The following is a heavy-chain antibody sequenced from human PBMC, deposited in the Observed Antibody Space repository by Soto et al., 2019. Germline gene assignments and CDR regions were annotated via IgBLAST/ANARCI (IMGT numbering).Heavy chain of an antibody. Sequence: QVQLQESGPGLVRPSQTLSLTCTVSGASISSDGYYWGWIRQHPGKGLEYIAYMYYSGSTYYNPSLKSRVTMAVDASKNQFSLKLSAVTAADTAVYYCARSRQTVTSRFDFWRQGALVTVSS. CDR3: ARSRQTVTSRFDF. V-gene: IGHV4-31*03. D-gene: IGHD4-17*01. CDR1: GASISSDGYY. CDR2: MYYSGST. J-gene: IGHJ4*02.